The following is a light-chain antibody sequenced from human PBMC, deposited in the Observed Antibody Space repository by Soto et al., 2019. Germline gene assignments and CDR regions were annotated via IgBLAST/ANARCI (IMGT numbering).Light chain of an antibody. CDR3: QQGSVWPSP. CDR2: DAS. J-gene: IGKJ4*01. V-gene: IGKV3-11*01. CDR1: QSVSSY. Sequence: EIVLTQSPATLSLSPGERAALSCRASQSVSSYLAWYQQKPGQAPRLLIYDASKRAPGIPARFTGSGSGTVFTLTTSGLEPEDFPVYFGQQGSVWPSPFGGGTK.